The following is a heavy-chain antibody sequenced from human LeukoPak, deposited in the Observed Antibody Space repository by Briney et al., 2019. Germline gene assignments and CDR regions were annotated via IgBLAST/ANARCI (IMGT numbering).Heavy chain of an antibody. CDR1: GFTFSSYA. V-gene: IGHV3-30-3*01. CDR2: ISYDGSNK. CDR3: ARDVRSLYYFDY. Sequence: AGGSLRLCCAASGFTFSSYAMHWVRQAAGKGLEWVAVISYDGSNKYYADSVKGRFTISRDNSKNTLYLQMNSLRAEDTAVYYCARDVRSLYYFDYWGQGTLVTVSS. J-gene: IGHJ4*02.